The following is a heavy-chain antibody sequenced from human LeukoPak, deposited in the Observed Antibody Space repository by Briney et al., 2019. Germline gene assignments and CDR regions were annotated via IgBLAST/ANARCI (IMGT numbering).Heavy chain of an antibody. V-gene: IGHV1-69-2*01. J-gene: IGHJ4*02. CDR3: ARVRSGWMGIDY. CDR1: GYTFTDYY. CDR2: VDPEDGET. Sequence: ASVKVSCKVSGYTFTDYYMHWVQQAPGKGLEWMGLVDPEDGETIYAEKFQGRVTMTRDTSTSTVYMELSSLRSEGTAVYYCARVRSGWMGIDYWGQGTLVTVSS. D-gene: IGHD6-19*01.